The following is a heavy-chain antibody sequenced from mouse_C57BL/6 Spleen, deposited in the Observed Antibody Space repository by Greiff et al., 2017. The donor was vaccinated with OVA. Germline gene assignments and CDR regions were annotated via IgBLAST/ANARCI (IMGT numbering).Heavy chain of an antibody. J-gene: IGHJ2*01. CDR1: GYSFTDYN. Sequence: EVKLMESGPELVKPGASVKISCKASGYSFTDYNMNWVKQSNGKSLEWIGVINPNYGTTSYNQKFKGKATLTVDQSSSTAYMQLNSLTSEDSAVYYCAAYYGSSYFDYWGQGTTLTVSS. CDR2: INPNYGTT. V-gene: IGHV1-39*01. CDR3: AAYYGSSYFDY. D-gene: IGHD1-1*01.